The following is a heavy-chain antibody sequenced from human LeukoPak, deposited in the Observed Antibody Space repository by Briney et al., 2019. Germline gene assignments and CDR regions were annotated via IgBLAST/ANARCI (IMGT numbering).Heavy chain of an antibody. CDR1: GGSISSSNW. CDR3: ARGYFYYYYYMDV. CDR2: IYHSGST. Sequence: PSETLSLTCAVSGGSISSSNWWSWVRQPPGKGLEWIGEIYHSGSTNYNPSLKSRVTISVDKSKNQFSLKLSSVTAAGTAVYYCARGYFYYYYYMDVWGKGTTVTVSS. V-gene: IGHV4-4*02. J-gene: IGHJ6*03. D-gene: IGHD1-1*01.